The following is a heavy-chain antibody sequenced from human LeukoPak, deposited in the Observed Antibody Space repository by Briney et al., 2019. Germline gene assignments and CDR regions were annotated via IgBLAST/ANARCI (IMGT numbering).Heavy chain of an antibody. J-gene: IGHJ6*03. Sequence: ASVKVSCKASGYTFTSYDINWVRQATGQGLEWMGWMNPNSGNTGYAQKFQGRVTMTRNTSISTAYMGLSSLRSEDTAVYYCARGWGSSSWYYYYYYMDVWGKGTTVTVSS. CDR1: GYTFTSYD. V-gene: IGHV1-8*01. CDR2: MNPNSGNT. CDR3: ARGWGSSSWYYYYYYMDV. D-gene: IGHD6-13*01.